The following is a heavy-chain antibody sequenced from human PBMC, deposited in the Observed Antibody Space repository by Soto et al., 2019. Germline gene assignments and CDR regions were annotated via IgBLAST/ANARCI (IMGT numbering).Heavy chain of an antibody. Sequence: SETLSLTCAVYGGSFSGYYWSWIRQPPGKGLEWIGEINHSGSTNYNPSLKSRVTISVDNSKNTLYLQMNSLRAEDTAVYYCARDNTIFGVVIGYGMDVWGQGTTVTVSS. CDR1: GGSFSGYY. CDR2: INHSGST. V-gene: IGHV4-34*01. J-gene: IGHJ6*02. D-gene: IGHD3-3*01. CDR3: ARDNTIFGVVIGYGMDV.